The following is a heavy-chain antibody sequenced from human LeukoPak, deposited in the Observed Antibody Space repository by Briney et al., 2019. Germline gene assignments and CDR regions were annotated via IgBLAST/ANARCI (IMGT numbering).Heavy chain of an antibody. CDR2: IIPIFGTA. V-gene: IGHV1-69*05. Sequence: GASVKVSCKASGYTFTSYGISWVRQAPGQGLEWMGGIIPIFGTANYAQKFQGRVTITTDESTSTAYMELRSLRSDDTAVYYCARDGYCSGDSCTADNWFDPWGQGTLVTVSS. D-gene: IGHD2-15*01. J-gene: IGHJ5*02. CDR3: ARDGYCSGDSCTADNWFDP. CDR1: GYTFTSYG.